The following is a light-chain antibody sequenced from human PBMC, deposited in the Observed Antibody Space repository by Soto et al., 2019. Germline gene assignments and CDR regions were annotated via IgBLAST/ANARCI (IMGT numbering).Light chain of an antibody. CDR2: DVS. Sequence: QSALTQPRSVSGSPGQSVTISCTGTSRDVGGYNYVSWYQQHPGKAPKLMIYDVSKRPSGVPDRFSGSKSGNTASLTISGLQAEDKADYYCCSYAGSYLLYVFGTGTKLTVL. J-gene: IGLJ1*01. CDR3: CSYAGSYLLYV. CDR1: SRDVGGYNY. V-gene: IGLV2-11*01.